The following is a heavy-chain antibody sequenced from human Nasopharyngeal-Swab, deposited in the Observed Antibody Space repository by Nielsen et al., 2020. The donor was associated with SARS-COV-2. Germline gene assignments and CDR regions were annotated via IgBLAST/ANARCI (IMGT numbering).Heavy chain of an antibody. J-gene: IGHJ6*02. Sequence: SETLSLTCAVYGGSLSGYYWSWIRQPPGKGLEWIGEINHSGSPNYNPSLTSRVTISVDTSKNQFSLKLSSVTAADTAVYYCARGGSSSWYYYYYGMDVWSQGTTVTVSS. V-gene: IGHV4-34*01. CDR2: INHSGSP. CDR1: GGSLSGYY. D-gene: IGHD6-13*01. CDR3: ARGGSSSWYYYYYGMDV.